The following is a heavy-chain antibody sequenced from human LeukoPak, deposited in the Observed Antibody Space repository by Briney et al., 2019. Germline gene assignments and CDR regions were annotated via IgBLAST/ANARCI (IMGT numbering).Heavy chain of an antibody. CDR2: INPNSGGT. CDR3: ARPLGVVIPYNWFDP. D-gene: IGHD3-3*01. Sequence: ASVKVSCKASGYTFTGYYIHWVRQAPGQGLEWMGWINPNSGGTNYAQKFQGRVTMTRDTSISTAYMELSRLRSDDTAVYYCARPLGVVIPYNWFDPWGQGTLVTVSS. CDR1: GYTFTGYY. J-gene: IGHJ5*02. V-gene: IGHV1-2*02.